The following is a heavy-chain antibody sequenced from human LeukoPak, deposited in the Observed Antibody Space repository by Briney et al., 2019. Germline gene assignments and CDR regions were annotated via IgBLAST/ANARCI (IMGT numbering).Heavy chain of an antibody. CDR3: AKDLEGY. J-gene: IGHJ4*02. D-gene: IGHD5-24*01. Sequence: GGSLRLSCAASGFTFSSYAMSWVRQAPGKGLEWVAVISYDGSNKYYADSVKGRFTISRDNSKNTLYLQMNSLRAEDTAVYYCAKDLEGYWGQGTLVTVSS. CDR1: GFTFSSYA. CDR2: ISYDGSNK. V-gene: IGHV3-30*18.